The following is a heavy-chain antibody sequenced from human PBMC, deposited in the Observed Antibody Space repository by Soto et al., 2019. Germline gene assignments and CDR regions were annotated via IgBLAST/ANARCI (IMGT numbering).Heavy chain of an antibody. CDR1: GFTFNTYS. CDR2: IWYDGTQK. CDR3: ASAGGTTVTGLWHFDS. D-gene: IGHD4-17*01. V-gene: IGHV3-33*01. Sequence: PGGSLRLSCEASGFTFNTYSMHWVRQPPGKGLEWLAAIWYDGTQKYYADSVKGRFIISRDNSKKTLYLEMTSLSAEDTAVYYCASAGGTTVTGLWHFDSWGQGTLVTVSS. J-gene: IGHJ4*02.